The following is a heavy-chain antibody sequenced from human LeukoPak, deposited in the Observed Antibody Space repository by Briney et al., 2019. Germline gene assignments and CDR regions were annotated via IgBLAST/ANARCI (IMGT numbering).Heavy chain of an antibody. V-gene: IGHV3-15*01. CDR1: GFTFSNAR. D-gene: IGHD3-10*01. CDR3: TTDYYGSGSYPDAFDI. J-gene: IGHJ3*02. Sequence: GGSLRLSCAASGFTFSNARMSWVRQAPGKGLEWVGRIKSKTDGGTTDYAAPVKGRFTISRDDSKNTLYLQMNSLRTEDTAVYYCTTDYYGSGSYPDAFDIWGRGTMVTVSS. CDR2: IKSKTDGGTT.